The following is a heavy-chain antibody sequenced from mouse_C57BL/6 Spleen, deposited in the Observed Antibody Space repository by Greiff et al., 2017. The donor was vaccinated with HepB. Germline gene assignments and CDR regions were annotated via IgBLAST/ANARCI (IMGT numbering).Heavy chain of an antibody. V-gene: IGHV3-6*01. CDR3: ARVDYDEGYYFDY. D-gene: IGHD2-4*01. CDR1: GYSITSGYY. J-gene: IGHJ2*01. CDR2: ISYDGSN. Sequence: ESGPGLVKPSQSLSLTCSVTGYSITSGYYWNWIRQFPGNKLEWMGYISYDGSNNYNPSLKNRISITRDTSKNQFFLKLNSVTTEDTATYYCARVDYDEGYYFDYWGQGTTLTVSS.